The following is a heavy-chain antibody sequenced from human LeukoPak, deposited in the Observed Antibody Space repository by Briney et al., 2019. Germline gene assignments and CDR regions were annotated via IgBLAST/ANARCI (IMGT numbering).Heavy chain of an antibody. D-gene: IGHD2-15*01. V-gene: IGHV4-59*11. CDR2: IHYSGST. CDR3: ASQGF. J-gene: IGHJ4*02. CDR1: GGPINSHS. Sequence: PSETLSLTCTVSGGPINSHSWSWIRQPPGKGLEWIGYIHYSGSTNYNPSLKSRVTISVDTSKNQLSLKLSSVTAADTAVYYCASQGFWGQGTLVTVSS.